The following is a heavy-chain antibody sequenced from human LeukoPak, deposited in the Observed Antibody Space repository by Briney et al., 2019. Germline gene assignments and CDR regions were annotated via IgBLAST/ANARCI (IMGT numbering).Heavy chain of an antibody. CDR1: GFTFSSYS. V-gene: IGHV3-21*01. Sequence: GGSLRLSCAASGFTFSSYSMNWVRQAPGKGLEWVSSISSSSSYIYYADSVKGRFTISRDNAKNSLYLQMNSLRAEDTAVYYCARVETGMIFGVVITPRSGYYYYMDVWGKGTTVTVSS. D-gene: IGHD3-3*01. J-gene: IGHJ6*03. CDR2: ISSSSSYI. CDR3: ARVETGMIFGVVITPRSGYYYYMDV.